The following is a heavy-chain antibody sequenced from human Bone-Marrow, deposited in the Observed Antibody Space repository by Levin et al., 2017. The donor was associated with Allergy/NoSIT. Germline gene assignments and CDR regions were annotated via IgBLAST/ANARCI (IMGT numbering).Heavy chain of an antibody. CDR3: ARAGYFDY. J-gene: IGHJ4*02. Sequence: LSLTCAASGFTFSSYGMHWVRQAPGKGLEWVAVISYDGSNKYYADSVKGRFTISRDNSKNTLYLQMNSLRAEDTAVYYCARAGYFDYWCQGTLVTVSS. CDR2: ISYDGSNK. D-gene: IGHD3-10*01. V-gene: IGHV3-30*03. CDR1: GFTFSSYG.